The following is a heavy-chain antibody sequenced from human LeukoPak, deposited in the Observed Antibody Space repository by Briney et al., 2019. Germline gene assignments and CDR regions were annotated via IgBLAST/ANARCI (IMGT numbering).Heavy chain of an antibody. CDR3: TRDPHYYHGNPHDF. D-gene: IGHD4-23*01. V-gene: IGHV3-49*03. J-gene: IGHJ4*02. CDR2: IRSKDHGGTT. CDR1: GFTFGDYA. Sequence: GGSLRLSCTASGFTFGDYALSWFRQAPGKGLGWLSFIRSKDHGGTTEYAASVEGRFTISRDDSNSIAYLQMNSLIIEDTAVYFCTRDPHYYHGNPHDFWGQGTRVTVSS.